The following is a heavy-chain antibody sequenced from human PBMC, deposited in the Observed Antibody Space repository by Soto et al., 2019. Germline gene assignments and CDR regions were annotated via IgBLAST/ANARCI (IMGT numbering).Heavy chain of an antibody. CDR1: GYSFAGYW. CDR2: IYPGDSDT. J-gene: IGHJ4*02. V-gene: IGHV5-51*01. D-gene: IGHD1-26*01. Sequence: PGESLKISCKGSGYSFAGYWITWVRQKPGKGLEWMGIIYPGDSDTRYSPSFQGQVTISADKSISTAYLQWSSLKASDTAMYYCASAVGATLPYFDYWGQGTLVTVSS. CDR3: ASAVGATLPYFDY.